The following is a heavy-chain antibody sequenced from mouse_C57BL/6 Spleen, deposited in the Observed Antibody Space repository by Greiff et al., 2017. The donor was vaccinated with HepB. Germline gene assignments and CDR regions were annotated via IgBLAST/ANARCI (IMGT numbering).Heavy chain of an antibody. CDR3: ANLYYGNSGGFAY. CDR2: IYPRDGST. CDR1: GYTFTSYD. V-gene: IGHV1-85*01. Sequence: QVQLQQSGPELVKPGASVKLSCKASGYTFTSYDINWVKQRPGQGLEWIGWIYPRDGSTKYNEKFKGKATLTVDTSSSTAYMELHSLTSEDSAVYVCANLYYGNSGGFAYWGQGTLVTVSA. D-gene: IGHD2-1*01. J-gene: IGHJ3*01.